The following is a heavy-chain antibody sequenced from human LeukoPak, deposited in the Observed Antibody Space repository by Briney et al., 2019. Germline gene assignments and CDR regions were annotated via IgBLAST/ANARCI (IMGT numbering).Heavy chain of an antibody. J-gene: IGHJ4*02. CDR2: ISGSGGST. Sequence: GGSLRLSCAASGFTFSGYSVSWVRQAPGKGLEWVSGISGSGGSTYYAGSVKGRFTISRDNSKNTLYLQMNSLRAEDTAVYYCAKKGPYDILTGYYPTFFDYWGQGTLVTVSS. V-gene: IGHV3-23*01. D-gene: IGHD3-9*01. CDR3: AKKGPYDILTGYYPTFFDY. CDR1: GFTFSGYS.